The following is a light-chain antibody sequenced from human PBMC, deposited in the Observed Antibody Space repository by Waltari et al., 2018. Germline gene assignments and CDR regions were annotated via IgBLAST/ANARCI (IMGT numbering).Light chain of an antibody. J-gene: IGLJ2*01. CDR3: ATWDDRLTGVV. V-gene: IGLV1-44*01. Sequence: QSALTQPPSASGTPGQTVTIFCSGGNSNIGSNVVNWYQQVPGTAPKLLIYSSTYRPSGVPDRCSGSKSGTSASLAISELQSDDEGDYYCATWDDRLTGVVFGGGTKVTVL. CDR1: NSNIGSNV. CDR2: SST.